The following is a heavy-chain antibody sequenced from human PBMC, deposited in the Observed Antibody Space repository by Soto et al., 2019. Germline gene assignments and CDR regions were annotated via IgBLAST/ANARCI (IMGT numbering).Heavy chain of an antibody. CDR1: GFTFSYYW. Sequence: EVQLVESGGGLVRPGGSLRLSCAASGFTFSYYWMHWVRQAPGKGLVWVSRIHSDGSSTTYADFVKGRFIISRDNARNTVDLQMNSVRFEVRAVYYCASGDRGAFDLWGQGTVVTVSS. CDR3: ASGDRGAFDL. CDR2: IHSDGSST. V-gene: IGHV3-74*01. D-gene: IGHD3-10*01. J-gene: IGHJ3*01.